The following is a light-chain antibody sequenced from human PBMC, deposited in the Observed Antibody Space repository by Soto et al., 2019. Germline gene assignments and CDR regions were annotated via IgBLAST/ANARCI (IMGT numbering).Light chain of an antibody. J-gene: IGKJ4*01. V-gene: IGKV1-5*03. Sequence: DIQMTQSPSTLSASVGDRVTITCRASQTISSWLAWYQQKPWKAPKLIIYKASNLESGVPSRFSGSGSGTEFTLTISSLQPEDFATYYCQQYDSYSLPFGGGTEVEIK. CDR1: QTISSW. CDR3: QQYDSYSLP. CDR2: KAS.